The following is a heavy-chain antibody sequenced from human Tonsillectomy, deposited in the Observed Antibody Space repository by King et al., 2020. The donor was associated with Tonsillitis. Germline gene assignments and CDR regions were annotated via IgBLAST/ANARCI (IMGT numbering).Heavy chain of an antibody. Sequence: QLVQSGAEVKRPGSSLKVSCKASGDTFTSFAFIGVRQAPGPGLDWMGGIIPIFGTTYFTQKFQGRVTITADTSPSTVYMELGGLRSDDTAVYYCAAGYYHRIEFSFYYYFYIDVWGEGATVTVSS. D-gene: IGHD3-22*01. V-gene: IGHV1-69*06. CDR3: AAGYYHRIEFSFYYYFYIDV. CDR2: IIPIFGTT. CDR1: GDTFTSFA. J-gene: IGHJ6*03.